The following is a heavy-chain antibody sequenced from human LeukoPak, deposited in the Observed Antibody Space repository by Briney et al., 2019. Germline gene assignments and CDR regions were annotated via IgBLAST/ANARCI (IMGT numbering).Heavy chain of an antibody. CDR2: IKQDGSEK. CDR1: GFTFSTYR. CDR3: TRVEETATTAAIIRKYSYYYYYMDV. J-gene: IGHJ6*03. Sequence: GGSLRLSCAASGFTFSTYRMSWVRQAPGKGLEWVANIKQDGSEKHDVDSVKGRFTISRDNANNSLYLQMSSLRAEDTAVYYCTRVEETATTAAIIRKYSYYYYYMDVWGKGNTVTVSS. D-gene: IGHD4-11*01. V-gene: IGHV3-7*01.